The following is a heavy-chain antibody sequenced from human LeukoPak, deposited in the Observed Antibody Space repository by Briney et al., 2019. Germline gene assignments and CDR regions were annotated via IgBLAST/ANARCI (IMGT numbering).Heavy chain of an antibody. J-gene: IGHJ4*02. D-gene: IGHD2-15*01. CDR3: AREQVVVAAARDY. V-gene: IGHV3-30-3*01. Sequence: PGRSRRLSCAASGFTFSSYAMHWVSQAPGKGLEWVAVISYDGSNKYYADSVKGRFTISRDNSKNTLYLQMNSLRAEDTAVYYCAREQVVVAAARDYWGQGTLVTVSS. CDR1: GFTFSSYA. CDR2: ISYDGSNK.